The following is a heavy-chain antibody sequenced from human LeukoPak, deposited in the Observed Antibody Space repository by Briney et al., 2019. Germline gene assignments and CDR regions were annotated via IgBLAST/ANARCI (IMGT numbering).Heavy chain of an antibody. Sequence: TSVKVSCKASGGTFSSYAISWVRQAPGQGLEWMGGIIPIFGTANYAQKFQGRVTIATDESTSTAYMELSSLRSEDTAVYYCARGWYYYGSGSYYTPYYYYYYMDVWGKGTTVTVSS. D-gene: IGHD3-10*01. CDR2: IIPIFGTA. CDR1: GGTFSSYA. V-gene: IGHV1-69*05. CDR3: ARGWYYYGSGSYYTPYYYYYYMDV. J-gene: IGHJ6*03.